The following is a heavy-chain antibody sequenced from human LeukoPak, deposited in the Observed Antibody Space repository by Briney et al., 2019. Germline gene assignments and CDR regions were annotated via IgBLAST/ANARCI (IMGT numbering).Heavy chain of an antibody. CDR2: TYYRSTCYN. CDR1: GDSVSSNSVT. V-gene: IGHV6-1*01. CDR3: ARRLTQYDCFDP. J-gene: IGHJ5*02. Sequence: SQTLSLTCAISGDSVSSNSVTWNWIRQSPSRGLEWLGRTYYRSTCYNDYAVSVRGRITVNPDTSKNQFSLHLNSVTPEDTAVYYCARRLTQYDCFDPWGQGILVTVSS. D-gene: IGHD2-2*01.